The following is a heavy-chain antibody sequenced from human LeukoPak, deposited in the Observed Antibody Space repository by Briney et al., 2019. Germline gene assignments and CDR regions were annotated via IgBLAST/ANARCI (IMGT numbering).Heavy chain of an antibody. D-gene: IGHD3-22*01. J-gene: IGHJ2*01. Sequence: KPSETLSLTCTVSGGSISSYYWSWIRQPPGKGLEWIGYIYYSGSTNYNPSLKSRVTISVDTSKNQFSLKLSSVTAADTAVYYCARYRNRGTDYYDSSGPGAFWYFDLWGRGTLVTVSS. V-gene: IGHV4-59*01. CDR1: GGSISSYY. CDR3: ARYRNRGTDYYDSSGPGAFWYFDL. CDR2: IYYSGST.